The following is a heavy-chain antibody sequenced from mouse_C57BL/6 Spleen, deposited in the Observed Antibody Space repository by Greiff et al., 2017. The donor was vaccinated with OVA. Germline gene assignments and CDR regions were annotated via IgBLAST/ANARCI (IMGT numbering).Heavy chain of an antibody. J-gene: IGHJ2*01. V-gene: IGHV1-82*01. D-gene: IGHD2-3*01. CDR2: IYPGDGDT. CDR3: ARGDGYYFDY. CDR1: GYAFSSSW. Sequence: VQGVESGPELVKPGASVKISCKASGYAFSSSWMNWVKQRPGKGLEWIGRIYPGDGDTNYNGKFKGKATLTADKSSSTAYMQLSSLTSEDSAVYFCARGDGYYFDYWGQGTTLTVSS.